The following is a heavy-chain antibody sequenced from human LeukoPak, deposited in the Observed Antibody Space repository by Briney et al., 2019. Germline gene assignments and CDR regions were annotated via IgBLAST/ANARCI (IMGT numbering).Heavy chain of an antibody. CDR3: AIVGRTSIGFDY. J-gene: IGHJ4*02. CDR2: ISSSGNYA. Sequence: GGSLRLSCAASGFTFSDYYMSWIRQAPGKGLEWVSYISSSGNYANYADSVKGRFTISRDNGKKSLNLQMESLRAEDMAVYYCAIVGRTSIGFDYWGQGTVVTVSS. D-gene: IGHD1-7*01. CDR1: GFTFSDYY. V-gene: IGHV3-11*05.